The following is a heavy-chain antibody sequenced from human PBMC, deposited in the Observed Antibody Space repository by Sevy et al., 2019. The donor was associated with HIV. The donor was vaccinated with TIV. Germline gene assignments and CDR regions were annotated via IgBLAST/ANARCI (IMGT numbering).Heavy chain of an antibody. CDR1: GFTFSSYG. CDR3: AKASSLDVWSGYYYMDV. J-gene: IGHJ6*03. V-gene: IGHV3-30*18. D-gene: IGHD3-3*01. CDR2: ISYDGSNK. Sequence: GGSLRLSCAASGFTFSSYGMHWVRQAPGKGLEWVAVISYDGSNKYYADSVKGRFTISRDNSKNTLYLQMNSLRAEDTAVYYCAKASSLDVWSGYYYMDVWGKGTTVTVSS.